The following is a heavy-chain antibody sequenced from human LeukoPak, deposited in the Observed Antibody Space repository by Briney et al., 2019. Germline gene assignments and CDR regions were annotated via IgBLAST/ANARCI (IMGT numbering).Heavy chain of an antibody. Sequence: PSETLSLTCTVSGGSISSYYWSWIRQPPGKGLEWIGYIYYSGSTNYNPSLKSRVTISVDTSKNQFSLKLSSVTAADTAVYYCAREPLPQLERGRYFDYWGQGTLVTVSS. CDR1: GGSISSYY. CDR2: IYYSGST. CDR3: AREPLPQLERGRYFDY. J-gene: IGHJ4*02. D-gene: IGHD1-1*01. V-gene: IGHV4-59*01.